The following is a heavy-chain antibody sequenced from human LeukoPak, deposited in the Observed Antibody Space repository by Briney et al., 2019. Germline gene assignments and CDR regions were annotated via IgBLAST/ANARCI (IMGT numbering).Heavy chain of an antibody. J-gene: IGHJ6*02. CDR1: GFTFSSYG. CDR2: ISYDGSNK. D-gene: IGHD3-9*01. CDR3: AKAVINYGILTGYGRYYGMDV. V-gene: IGHV3-30*18. Sequence: PGGSLRLSCAASGFTFSSYGMHWVRQAPGKGLEWVAVISYDGSNKYYADSVKGRFTISRDNSKSTLYLQMNSLRAEDTAVYYCAKAVINYGILTGYGRYYGMDVWGQGTTVTVSS.